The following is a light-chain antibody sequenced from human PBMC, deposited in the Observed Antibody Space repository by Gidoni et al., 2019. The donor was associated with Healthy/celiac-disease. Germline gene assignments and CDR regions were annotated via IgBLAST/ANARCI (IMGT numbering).Light chain of an antibody. J-gene: IGLJ1*01. Sequence: QSALTQPSSVSGSPGQSVTISCTGTSSDVGGYHYVSWYQPHPGKAPKLMIYDVSKRPSGVPDRFSGSKSGNTASLTISGLQAEDEADYYCCSYAGSYPYVFGTGTKVTVL. V-gene: IGLV2-11*01. CDR1: SSDVGGYHY. CDR3: CSYAGSYPYV. CDR2: DVS.